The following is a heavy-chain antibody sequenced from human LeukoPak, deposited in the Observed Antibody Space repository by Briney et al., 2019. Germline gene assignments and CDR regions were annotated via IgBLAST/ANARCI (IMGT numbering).Heavy chain of an antibody. J-gene: IGHJ4*02. V-gene: IGHV3-21*01. D-gene: IGHD2-15*01. CDR3: AREGLPSGATKIFDY. CDR2: IRTVTSSI. CDR1: GFTFSSYS. Sequence: GGSLRLSCAVSGFTFSSYSMHWVRQAPGKGLEWVSCIRTVTSSIYYADVVKGRFTVSRDNAKNSLYLEMNSLRAEDTAVYYCAREGLPSGATKIFDYWGQGTLVAVSS.